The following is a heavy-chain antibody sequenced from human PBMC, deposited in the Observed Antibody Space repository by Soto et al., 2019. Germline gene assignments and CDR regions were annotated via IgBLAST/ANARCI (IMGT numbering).Heavy chain of an antibody. D-gene: IGHD6-6*01. CDR3: AYGRSRAAHYYNNRFDP. V-gene: IGHV2-5*01. CDR2: IYWNDDK. J-gene: IGHJ5*02. Sequence: SGPTLVNLPQTRTLPCSFSRFSLSTSGMGVGWIHQPPGKALEWLALIYWNDDKRYSPSLKNRLTITKDTPKNQAVLTKANLGPLGTATYFCAYGRSRAAHYYNNRFDPWGQGTLGNVSS. CDR1: RFSLSTSGMG.